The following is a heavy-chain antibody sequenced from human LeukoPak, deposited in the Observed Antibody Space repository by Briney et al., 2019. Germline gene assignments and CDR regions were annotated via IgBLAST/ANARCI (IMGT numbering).Heavy chain of an antibody. J-gene: IGHJ5*02. CDR3: VREVSGWPNNWFDP. V-gene: IGHV3-23*01. D-gene: IGHD6-19*01. Sequence: GGSLRLSCAASGFTFSSYAMSWVRQAPGKGLEWISSISGSGGSTYYADSVRARFTISRDNSMNTVDLRMSSLRAEDTAIYYCVREVSGWPNNWFDPWGQGTLVTVSS. CDR1: GFTFSSYA. CDR2: ISGSGGST.